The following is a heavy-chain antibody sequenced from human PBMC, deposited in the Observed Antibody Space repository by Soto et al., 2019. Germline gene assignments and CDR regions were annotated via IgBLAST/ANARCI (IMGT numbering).Heavy chain of an antibody. CDR2: INAGNGNT. D-gene: IGHD1-1*01. J-gene: IGHJ6*02. CDR1: GYTFTSYA. Sequence: QVQVVQSGAEVKKPGASVKVSCKASGYTFTSYAMHLVRHAPGQRLEWIGWINAGNGNTKYSQKCQGRVTITRDTSASTAYRKLTSLTFEDTAVYYFARDTTPSNVWGPGTTVTVSS. V-gene: IGHV1-3*01. CDR3: ARDTTPSNV.